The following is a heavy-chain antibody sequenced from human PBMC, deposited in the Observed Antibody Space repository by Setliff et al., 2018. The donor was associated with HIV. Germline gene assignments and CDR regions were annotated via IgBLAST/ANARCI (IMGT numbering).Heavy chain of an antibody. J-gene: IGHJ6*03. CDR3: ARDGTRLLAAMDV. CDR2: ISGSSSPI. Sequence: PGGSLRLSCAASGFTFSTFSMTWVRQAPGKGLEWVSYISGSSSPIFDADSVKGRFTISRDNAQNSLYLQMNNLRVEDTAVYYCARDGTRLLAAMDVWGKGTTVTVSS. V-gene: IGHV3-21*01. CDR1: GFTFSTFS.